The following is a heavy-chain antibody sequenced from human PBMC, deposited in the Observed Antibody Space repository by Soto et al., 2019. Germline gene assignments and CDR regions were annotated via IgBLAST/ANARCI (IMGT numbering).Heavy chain of an antibody. J-gene: IGHJ4*02. Sequence: QVQLVQSGAEVKKPGSSVKVSCKASGGTFSSYTISWVRQAPGQGLEWMGRIIPILGIANYAQKFQGRVTISADKSTSTAYMELSSLRFEDTAVYYCARDGDGDPYYFDYWGQGTLVTVSS. CDR3: ARDGDGDPYYFDY. D-gene: IGHD4-17*01. CDR2: IIPILGIA. V-gene: IGHV1-69*08. CDR1: GGTFSSYT.